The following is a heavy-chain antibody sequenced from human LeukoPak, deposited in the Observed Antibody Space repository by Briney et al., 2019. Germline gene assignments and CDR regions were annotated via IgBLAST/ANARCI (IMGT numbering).Heavy chain of an antibody. CDR1: GFTFSSYG. Sequence: GGSLRLSCAASGFTFSSYGMHWVRQAPGKGLEWVAFIRYDGSNKYYADSVKGRFTISRDNSKNTLYLQMNSLRAEDTAVYYCARDMDPTYYYDSSGYYFLGYWGQGTLVTVSS. CDR3: ARDMDPTYYYDSSGYYFLGY. CDR2: IRYDGSNK. V-gene: IGHV3-30*02. J-gene: IGHJ4*02. D-gene: IGHD3-22*01.